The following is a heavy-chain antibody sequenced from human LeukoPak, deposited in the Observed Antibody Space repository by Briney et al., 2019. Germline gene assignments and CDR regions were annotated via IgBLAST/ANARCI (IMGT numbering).Heavy chain of an antibody. V-gene: IGHV3-74*01. D-gene: IGHD3-16*01. CDR1: GFAFSAYW. J-gene: IGHJ4*02. CDR3: VRDLILVWTPGDDFDF. CDR2: INEDATTI. Sequence: GGSLRFSCAASGFAFSAYWMHWVRQAPGKGLKWVSRINEDATTITYADSVKGRFIISRDNSKKSLYLQMNNLRAEDTAVYYCVRDLILVWTPGDDFDFWGQGTLVIVSS.